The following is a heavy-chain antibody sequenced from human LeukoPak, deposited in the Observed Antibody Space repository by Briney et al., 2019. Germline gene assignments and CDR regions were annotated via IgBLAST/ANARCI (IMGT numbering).Heavy chain of an antibody. Sequence: GGSLRLSCAASGLTFSSYGMDWVRQAPGKGLEWEAVISYDGSNKYYADSVKGRFTISSDNSKNPLYLQLNSLRAEDTSVYYCTKDREIVVVITWGFDYWGQGTLVTVSS. CDR3: TKDREIVVVITWGFDY. J-gene: IGHJ4*02. D-gene: IGHD3-22*01. V-gene: IGHV3-30*18. CDR1: GLTFSSYG. CDR2: ISYDGSNK.